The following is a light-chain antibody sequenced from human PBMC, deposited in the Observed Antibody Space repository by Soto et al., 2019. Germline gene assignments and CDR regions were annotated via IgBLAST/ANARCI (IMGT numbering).Light chain of an antibody. Sequence: EIVMTQSPATLSLSPGERATLSCRASQSVSNNYLAWYQQKPGQAPRLLIYGASNRATGIPARFSGSGSGTDFTLTISRLEPEDFAVYYCQQRSNWPPITFGQGTRLEIK. CDR3: QQRSNWPPIT. J-gene: IGKJ5*01. V-gene: IGKV3D-20*02. CDR2: GAS. CDR1: QSVSNNY.